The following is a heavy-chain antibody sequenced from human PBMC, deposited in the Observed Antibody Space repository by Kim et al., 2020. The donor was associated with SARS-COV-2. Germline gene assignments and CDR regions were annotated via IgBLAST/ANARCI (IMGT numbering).Heavy chain of an antibody. CDR1: GFTFSSYE. V-gene: IGHV3-48*03. Sequence: GGSLRLSCAASGFTFSSYEMNWVRQAPGKGLEWVSYISSSGSTIYYADSVKGRFTISRDNAKNSLYLQMNSLRAEDTAVYYCARDGITMVRGVKENSLGGVYDYYGMDVWGQGTTVTVSS. CDR3: ARDGITMVRGVKENSLGGVYDYYGMDV. CDR2: ISSSGSTI. D-gene: IGHD3-10*01. J-gene: IGHJ6*02.